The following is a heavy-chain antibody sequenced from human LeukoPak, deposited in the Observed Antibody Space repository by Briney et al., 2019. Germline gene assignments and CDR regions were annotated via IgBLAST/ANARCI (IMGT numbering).Heavy chain of an antibody. J-gene: IGHJ4*02. CDR2: ISPKSGGT. Sequence: ASVKVSCKASGYTFSGHYIHWVRQALGQGLEWMGWISPKSGGTNYAQKFQGRVTMTRDTSISTAYMELSSLRTDDTAVYYCARVGVTAVAGIHYWGQGTLVTVSS. V-gene: IGHV1-2*02. D-gene: IGHD6-19*01. CDR1: GYTFSGHY. CDR3: ARVGVTAVAGIHY.